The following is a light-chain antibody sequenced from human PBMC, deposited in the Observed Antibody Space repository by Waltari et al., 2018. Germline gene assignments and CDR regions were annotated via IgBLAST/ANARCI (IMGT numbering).Light chain of an antibody. CDR1: SSDVCGYNY. V-gene: IGLV2-14*03. Sequence: QSALTQPASVSGSPGQSITISCTGSSSDVCGYNYVSRYQHLPGKAPKLMIFDVSKRPSGVSYRFSGSKSGHTAALSISGLQAEDEADYFCSSYTSSSTLVFGTGTKVTVL. CDR2: DVS. CDR3: SSYTSSSTLV. J-gene: IGLJ1*01.